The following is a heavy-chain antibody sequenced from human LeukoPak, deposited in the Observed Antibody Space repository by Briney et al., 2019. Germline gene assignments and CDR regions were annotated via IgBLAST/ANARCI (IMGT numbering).Heavy chain of an antibody. V-gene: IGHV1-69*13. Sequence: GASVKVSCKASGGTFSSYAISWVRQAPGQGLEWMGGIIPIFGTANYAQKFQGRVTITADESTSTAYMELSSLRSEDTAVYYCAPMATSYCGGDCYLNDYWGQGTLVTVSS. CDR2: IIPIFGTA. D-gene: IGHD2-21*01. J-gene: IGHJ4*02. CDR3: APMATSYCGGDCYLNDY. CDR1: GGTFSSYA.